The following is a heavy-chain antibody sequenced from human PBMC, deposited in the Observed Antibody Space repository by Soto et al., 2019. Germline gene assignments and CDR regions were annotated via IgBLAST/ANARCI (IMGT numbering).Heavy chain of an antibody. CDR3: ASPDFGDYWYFDL. Sequence: QDQLVQSGAEVKKPGSSVKVSCKASGGTFSSHTFSWVRQAPGQGLEWMGRIIPALGTATYAQKFQGRVTITADESATTVYMELNSLRSEDTAVYYCASPDFGDYWYFDLWGRGTLGTVSS. CDR1: GGTFSSHT. D-gene: IGHD4-17*01. V-gene: IGHV1-69*08. J-gene: IGHJ2*01. CDR2: IIPALGTA.